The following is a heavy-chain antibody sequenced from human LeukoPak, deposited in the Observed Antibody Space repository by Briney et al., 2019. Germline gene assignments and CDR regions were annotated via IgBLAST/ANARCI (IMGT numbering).Heavy chain of an antibody. CDR1: GFAFSSYV. V-gene: IGHV3-23*01. CDR3: AKGSYYDSSGSFYFDY. D-gene: IGHD3-22*01. J-gene: IGHJ4*02. CDR2: ISGSGDNT. Sequence: GGSLKLSCAASGFAFSSYVMTWVRQAPGKGLEWVSGISGSGDNTYYADSVKGRFTISRDNSKNTLYVQVNSLGTEDTAAYYCAKGSYYDSSGSFYFDYWGQGTLVTVSS.